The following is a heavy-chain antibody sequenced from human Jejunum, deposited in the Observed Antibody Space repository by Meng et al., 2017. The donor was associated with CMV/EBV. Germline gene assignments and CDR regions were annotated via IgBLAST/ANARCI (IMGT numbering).Heavy chain of an antibody. J-gene: IGHJ4*02. CDR1: FSCSSYW. CDR3: AKRDCTGSSCHYYFDY. CDR2: LSPDGTST. D-gene: IGHD2-8*02. Sequence: FSCSSYWMDWVRQAPGKGLVWVARLSPDGTSTTYADSVKGRFIVSRDNAKNTVYLQMNSLRAEDTAVYYCAKRDCTGSSCHYYFDYWGQGALVTVSS. V-gene: IGHV3-74*03.